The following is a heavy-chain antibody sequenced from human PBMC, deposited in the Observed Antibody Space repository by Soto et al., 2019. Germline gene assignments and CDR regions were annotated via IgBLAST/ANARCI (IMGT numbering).Heavy chain of an antibody. V-gene: IGHV3-21*01. J-gene: IGHJ4*02. CDR1: GFTFSSYS. CDR2: ISSSSSYI. D-gene: IGHD6-6*01. CDR3: ARDSSRIAARY. Sequence: EVQLVESGGGLVKPGGSLRLSCEASGFTFSSYSMNWVRQAPGKGLEWVSSISSSSSYIYYADSVKGRVTISRDNAKNSLYLQMNSLRAEDTAVYYCARDSSRIAARYWGQGTLVTVSS.